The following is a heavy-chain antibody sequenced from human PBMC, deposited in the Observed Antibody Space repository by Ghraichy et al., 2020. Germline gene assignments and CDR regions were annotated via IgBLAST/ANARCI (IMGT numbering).Heavy chain of an antibody. V-gene: IGHV3-23*01. Sequence: GGSLRLSCAASGFTFSSYAMSWVRQAPGKGLEWVSAISGSGGSTYYADSVKGRFTISRDNSKNTLYLQMNSLRAEDTAVYYCAKVYAVPYYDFWSGYYTGYYYYYMDVWGKGTTVTVSS. CDR2: ISGSGGST. CDR3: AKVYAVPYYDFWSGYYTGYYYYYMDV. CDR1: GFTFSSYA. J-gene: IGHJ6*03. D-gene: IGHD3-3*01.